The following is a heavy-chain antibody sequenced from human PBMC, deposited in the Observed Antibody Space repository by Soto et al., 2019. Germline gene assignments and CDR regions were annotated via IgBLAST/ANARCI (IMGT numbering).Heavy chain of an antibody. Sequence: SVKVSCKASGGTFSSYAISWVRQAPGQGLEWMRGIIPIFGTANYAQKFQGRVTITADESTSTAYMELSSLRSEDTAVYYCARGLYCSGGSCYSELYYWGQGTLVTVSA. CDR3: ARGLYCSGGSCYSELYY. D-gene: IGHD2-15*01. CDR2: IIPIFGTA. CDR1: GGTFSSYA. J-gene: IGHJ4*02. V-gene: IGHV1-69*13.